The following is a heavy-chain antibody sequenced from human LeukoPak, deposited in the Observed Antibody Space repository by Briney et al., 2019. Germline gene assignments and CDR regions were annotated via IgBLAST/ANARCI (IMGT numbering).Heavy chain of an antibody. V-gene: IGHV3-74*01. CDR1: GFTFSSYG. Sequence: GGTLRLSCAASGFTFSSYGMSWVRQAPGKGLVWVSRVNSDGKTTTYADTVKGRFTISRDNAKNTMYLQMNSLTAEDTAVYFCALSVSGTLINWGQGTLVTVSS. J-gene: IGHJ4*02. CDR2: VNSDGKTT. D-gene: IGHD6-19*01. CDR3: ALSVSGTLIN.